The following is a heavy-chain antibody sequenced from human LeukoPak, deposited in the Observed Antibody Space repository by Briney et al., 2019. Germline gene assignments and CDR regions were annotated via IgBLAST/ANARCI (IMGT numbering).Heavy chain of an antibody. J-gene: IGHJ4*02. CDR3: ARGLCTSTGCYQGPYDF. Sequence: GGALRLSCEASGFIFSSAWMTWVRQAPGKGVEWVGHIKNKTNGGTTDYAAPVKGRFSISRDDSRKTLYLQMNRLRIEDTAVYYCARGLCTSTGCYQGPYDFWGQGMLVTVSS. CDR1: GFIFSSAW. V-gene: IGHV3-15*01. D-gene: IGHD2-2*01. CDR2: IKNKTNGGTT.